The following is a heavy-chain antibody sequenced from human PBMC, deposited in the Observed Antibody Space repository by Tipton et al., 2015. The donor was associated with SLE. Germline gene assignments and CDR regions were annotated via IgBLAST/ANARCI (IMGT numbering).Heavy chain of an antibody. CDR2: TYNNDRT. J-gene: IGHJ5*01. D-gene: IGHD1-26*01. Sequence: TLSLTCTVSGGSISSHYWSWFRQSPGKGLEWIVYTYNNDRTKYNPSLQSRVTVSVDTSENQLSLKLTSVTAADTAVYYCARFHLKSYYEFDSWGQGTLVTVSS. CDR3: ARFHLKSYYEFDS. V-gene: IGHV4-59*11. CDR1: GGSISSHY.